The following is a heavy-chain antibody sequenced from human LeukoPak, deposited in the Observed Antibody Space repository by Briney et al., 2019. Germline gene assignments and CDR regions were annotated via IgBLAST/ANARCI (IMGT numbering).Heavy chain of an antibody. J-gene: IGHJ3*02. D-gene: IGHD1-14*01. CDR2: IYHSGST. CDR3: ARAVGAGASGKYDAFDI. V-gene: IGHV4-34*01. CDR1: GGSFSGYY. Sequence: SETLSLTCAVYGGSFSGYYWGWIRQPPGKGLEWIGEIYHSGSTNYNPSLKSRVTISVDTSKNQFSLKLSSVTAADTAVYYCARAVGAGASGKYDAFDIWGQGTMVTVSS.